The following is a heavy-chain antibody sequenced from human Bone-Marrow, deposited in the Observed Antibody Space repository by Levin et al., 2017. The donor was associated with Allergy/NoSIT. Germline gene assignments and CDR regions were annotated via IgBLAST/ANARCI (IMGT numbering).Heavy chain of an antibody. J-gene: IGHJ6*02. CDR1: GGSVSSDSYY. Sequence: PSETLSLTCTVSGGSVSSDSYYWSWIRQPPGKGLEWLGFIYYTGTTSYNPSLKSRVTISVDTSKSQFSLKLTSVTAADTAVYYCARDRSVAGLTYDYYGMDVWGQGTTVIVSS. V-gene: IGHV4-61*01. CDR3: ARDRSVAGLTYDYYGMDV. D-gene: IGHD6-19*01. CDR2: IYYTGTT.